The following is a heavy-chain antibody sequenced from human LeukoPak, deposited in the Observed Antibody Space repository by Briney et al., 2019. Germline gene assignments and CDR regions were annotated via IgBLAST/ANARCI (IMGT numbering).Heavy chain of an antibody. CDR1: GFTFSSYS. D-gene: IGHD3-10*01. V-gene: IGHV3-21*01. J-gene: IGHJ6*04. Sequence: GGSLKLFCATSGFTFSSYSMNWVRQAPGQGLERVSTISSSSSYIYYADSVKGRFTISRDNAKNSLYLQMNSLRAEDTAVYYCARGEELLWFGELLSYYGMDVWGKGTTVTVSS. CDR3: ARGEELLWFGELLSYYGMDV. CDR2: ISSSSSYI.